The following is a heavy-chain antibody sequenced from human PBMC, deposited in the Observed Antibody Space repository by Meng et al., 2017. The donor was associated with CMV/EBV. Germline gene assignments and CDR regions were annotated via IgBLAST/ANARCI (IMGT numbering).Heavy chain of an antibody. D-gene: IGHD1-7*01. Sequence: QVQLVKVGAQVKKPGASVKVSCKVSGYNLTELSMHWVRQAPGKGLEWMGGFDPEDGETIYAQKFQGRVTMTEDTSTDTAYMELSSLRSEDTAVYYCAAHNWNYVFGFWYYFDYWGQGTLVTVSS. J-gene: IGHJ4*02. CDR2: FDPEDGET. V-gene: IGHV1-24*01. CDR1: GYNLTELS. CDR3: AAHNWNYVFGFWYYFDY.